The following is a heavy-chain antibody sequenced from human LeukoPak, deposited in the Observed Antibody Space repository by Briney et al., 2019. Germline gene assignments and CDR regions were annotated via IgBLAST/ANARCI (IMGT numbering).Heavy chain of an antibody. CDR2: IRGRGDVT. D-gene: IGHD3-22*01. Sequence: GGALRLSCVPSEFTFHHHPTHRLRQDPDPDPHSLSAIRGRGDVTYYADSVKGRSTISRDNSKNTLYLQLSSLRAEDTAVYYCAKRYYSDSSGYLGSIDQWGQGTLVTVSS. V-gene: IGHV3-23*01. CDR1: EFTFHHHP. CDR3: AKRYYSDSSGYLGSIDQ. J-gene: IGHJ4*02.